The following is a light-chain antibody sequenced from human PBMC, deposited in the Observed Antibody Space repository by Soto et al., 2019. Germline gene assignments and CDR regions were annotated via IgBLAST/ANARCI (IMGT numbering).Light chain of an antibody. CDR1: QSVSSY. Sequence: EIVLTQSPATLSLSPGERATLSCRASQSVSSYLAWYQQKPGQAPRLLIYDASNRATGIPARFSGSGSGTDFTLTISSLEHDYFAVYYCQHRRNWPLTFGGGNNVEIK. CDR3: QHRRNWPLT. J-gene: IGKJ4*01. V-gene: IGKV3-11*01. CDR2: DAS.